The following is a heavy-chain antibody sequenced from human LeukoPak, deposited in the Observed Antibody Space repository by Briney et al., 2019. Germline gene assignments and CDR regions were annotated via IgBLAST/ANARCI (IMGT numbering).Heavy chain of an antibody. CDR2: INHSGSN. Sequence: SETLSLTCAVYGGTFSGYYWSWIRQPPGQGLEWIGEINHSGSNNYNQSLKRRVTISVDTSKNQFSLKLSSVAAADAAVYYCARGDSSGWYGWAFDYWGQGTLVTVSS. D-gene: IGHD6-19*01. V-gene: IGHV4-34*01. CDR1: GGTFSGYY. CDR3: ARGDSSGWYGWAFDY. J-gene: IGHJ4*02.